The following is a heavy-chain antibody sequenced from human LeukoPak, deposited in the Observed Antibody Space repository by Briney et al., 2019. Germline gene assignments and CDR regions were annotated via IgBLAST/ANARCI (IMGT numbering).Heavy chain of an antibody. D-gene: IGHD6-19*01. CDR1: GFTFSIYA. J-gene: IGHJ4*02. CDR3: ARVDSTGWDDALDY. CDR2: ISDQGGST. V-gene: IGHV3-64*01. Sequence: GGSLRLPCAASGFTFSIYAMHWVRQAPGKGLEYVAAISDQGGSTYYANSVKGRFTISKDNSKNTLYLQMGSLRPDDTAVYYCARVDSTGWDDALDYWGQGTLVTVSS.